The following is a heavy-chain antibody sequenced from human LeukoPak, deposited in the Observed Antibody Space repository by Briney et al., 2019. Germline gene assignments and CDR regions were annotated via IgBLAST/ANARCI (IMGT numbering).Heavy chain of an antibody. J-gene: IGHJ6*02. V-gene: IGHV5-51*01. Sequence: GESLQISCQASGSSFDIFWISWVRQVPGKGREWMGIIYPGDSDTRYSPSFQGQVTISADKSSTTAYLQWSSLRASDTAMYYCAIGRYYYYGMDVWGQGTTVTVSS. CDR1: GSSFDIFW. CDR3: AIGRYYYYGMDV. CDR2: IYPGDSDT.